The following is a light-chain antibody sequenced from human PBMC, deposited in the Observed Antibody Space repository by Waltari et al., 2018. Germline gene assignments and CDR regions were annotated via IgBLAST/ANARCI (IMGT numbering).Light chain of an antibody. CDR1: QSISSD. CDR2: DAS. CDR3: QQRSKWPRT. J-gene: IGKJ1*01. V-gene: IGKV3-11*01. Sequence: DIVLTQSPATLSLSPGERATLYCRASQSISSDLGWYQQKPGQAPRHLIYDASNRATGIPARFRGSGSGTDFTLTISSLEPEDIAVYYCQQRSKWPRTFGQGTKVEIK.